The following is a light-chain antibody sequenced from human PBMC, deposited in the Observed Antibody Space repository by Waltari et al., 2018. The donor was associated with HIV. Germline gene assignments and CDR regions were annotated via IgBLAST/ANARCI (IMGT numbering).Light chain of an antibody. CDR3: QAWDSSTAV. V-gene: IGLV3-1*01. Sequence: SYELTQPPSVSVSPGQTASITCSGDKLGDKYACWYQQNPGQSPVLVIYQDSKRPSGIPERFSGSNSGNTATLTISGTQAMGEADYYCQAWDSSTAVFGGGTKLTVL. CDR2: QDS. J-gene: IGLJ2*01. CDR1: KLGDKY.